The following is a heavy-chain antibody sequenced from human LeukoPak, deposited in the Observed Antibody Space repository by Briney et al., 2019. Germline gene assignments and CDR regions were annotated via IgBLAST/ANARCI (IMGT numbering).Heavy chain of an antibody. D-gene: IGHD1-1*01. V-gene: IGHV1-2*02. CDR1: GYTFTGYY. J-gene: IGHJ4*02. CDR3: ARDDNFQFDS. Sequence: ASVKVSCKASGYTFTGYYMHWVRQAPGRGLEWMGWINPNTGVTNYAPKFQGRVTMTRAASINTAYMELSSLTSDDTAIYYCARDDNFQFDSWGQGNLVTVSS. CDR2: INPNTGVT.